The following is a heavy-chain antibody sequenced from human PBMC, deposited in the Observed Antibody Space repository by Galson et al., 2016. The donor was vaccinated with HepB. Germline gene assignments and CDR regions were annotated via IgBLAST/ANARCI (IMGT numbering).Heavy chain of an antibody. CDR1: GFTFRTYG. D-gene: IGHD2-15*01. CDR3: AKDQDCSGGNCWALYYYYGMDV. CDR2: ISYDGSNT. Sequence: SLRLSCAASGFTFRTYGMHWVRQAPGKGLEWVAVISYDGSNTFYPDSVKGRFTISSDNSKNTLCLQMNSLRADDTAVYYCAKDQDCSGGNCWALYYYYGMDVWGQGTTVTVSS. J-gene: IGHJ6*02. V-gene: IGHV3-30*18.